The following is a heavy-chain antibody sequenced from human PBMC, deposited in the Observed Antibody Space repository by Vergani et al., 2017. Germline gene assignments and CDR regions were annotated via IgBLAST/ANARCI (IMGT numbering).Heavy chain of an antibody. CDR1: GYTLTELS. D-gene: IGHD3-3*02. J-gene: IGHJ6*02. CDR3: ETGGLPLLARDYYYYGMDG. V-gene: IGHV1-24*01. CDR2: FDPEDGET. Sequence: QVQLVQSGAEVKKPGASVKVSCKVSGYTLTELSMHWVRQAPGKGLEWMGGFDPEDGETIYAQKFQGRITLTADTATDTAYMGLSILRSEDTVVNYCETGGLPLLARDYYYYGMDGWGRGTSVTVSS.